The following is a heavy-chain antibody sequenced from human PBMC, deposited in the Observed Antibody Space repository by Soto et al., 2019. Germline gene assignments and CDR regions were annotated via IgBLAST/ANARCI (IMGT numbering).Heavy chain of an antibody. V-gene: IGHV3-48*01. CDR2: ISSSSSTI. CDR3: ARDLEPAAMLEDYMDV. Sequence: HPGGSLRLSCAASGFTFSSYSMNWVRQAPGKGLEWVSYISSSSSTIYYADSVKGRFTISRDNAKNSLYLQMNSLRAEDTAVYYCARDLEPAAMLEDYMDVWGKGTTVTVSS. J-gene: IGHJ6*03. CDR1: GFTFSSYS. D-gene: IGHD2-2*01.